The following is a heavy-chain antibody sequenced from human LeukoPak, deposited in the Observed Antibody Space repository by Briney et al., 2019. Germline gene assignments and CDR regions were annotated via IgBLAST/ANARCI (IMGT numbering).Heavy chain of an antibody. CDR3: ARGYRITMVRGVIIPPFDY. CDR2: LYYSGST. Sequence: SETLSLTCTVSGASISRYYWSWIRQPPGKGLEWIGYLYYSGSTNYNHSLKSRVTISVDTSKNQFSLKLSSVTAADTAVYYCARGYRITMVRGVIIPPFDYWGQGTLVTVSS. J-gene: IGHJ4*02. CDR1: GASISRYY. V-gene: IGHV4-59*12. D-gene: IGHD3-10*01.